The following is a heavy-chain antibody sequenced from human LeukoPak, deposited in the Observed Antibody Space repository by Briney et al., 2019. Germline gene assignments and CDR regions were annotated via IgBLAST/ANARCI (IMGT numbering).Heavy chain of an antibody. CDR1: GGSISSSSYY. Sequence: PSETLSLTCTVSGGSISSSSYYWGWIRQSPGKGLEWIGSVYYSGSTYYNPSLKSRVTISVDTSKNQFSLNLRSVTAADTAVYYCATDRYCSGGSCSSPNWFDPWGQGTLVTVSS. D-gene: IGHD2-15*01. CDR2: VYYSGST. CDR3: ATDRYCSGGSCSSPNWFDP. V-gene: IGHV4-39*07. J-gene: IGHJ5*02.